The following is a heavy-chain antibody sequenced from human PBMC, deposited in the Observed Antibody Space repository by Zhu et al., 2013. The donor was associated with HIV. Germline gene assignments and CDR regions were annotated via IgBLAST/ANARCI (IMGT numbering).Heavy chain of an antibody. CDR1: GGTFSSYA. D-gene: IGHD2-15*01. CDR2: IIPIFGTA. Sequence: QVQLVQSGAEVKKPGSSVKVSCKASGGTFSSYAISWVRQAPGQGLEWMGGIIPIFGTANYAQKFQGRVTITADESTSTAYMELSSLRSEDTAVYYCAREWGGYCSGGSCWGRVPYGMDVWGQGTTVTVSS. V-gene: IGHV1-69*01. CDR3: AREWGGYCSGGSCWGRVPYGMDV. J-gene: IGHJ6*02.